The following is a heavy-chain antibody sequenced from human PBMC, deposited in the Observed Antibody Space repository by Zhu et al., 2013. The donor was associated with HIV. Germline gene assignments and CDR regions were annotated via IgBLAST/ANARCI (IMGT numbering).Heavy chain of an antibody. CDR3: ARGGEVAGTGGYWSFDR. V-gene: IGHV1-69*01. CDR2: IIPIFATA. J-gene: IGHJ2*01. Sequence: QVQLVQSGAEVKKPGSSVKVSCKASGGIFNTYGISWVRQAPGQGLEWMGGIIPIFATANYAQKFQGRVTITADESTSTAYMELSSLRSEDTAVYYCARGGEVAGTGGYWSFDRLGAVGTRGHCLL. D-gene: IGHD6-19*01. CDR1: GGIFNTYG.